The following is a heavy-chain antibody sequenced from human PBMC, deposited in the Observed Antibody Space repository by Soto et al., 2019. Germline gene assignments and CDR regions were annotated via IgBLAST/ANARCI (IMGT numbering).Heavy chain of an antibody. CDR3: AKEREGYFDL. CDR1: GFTLDDYA. CDR2: ISWNSGSI. V-gene: IGHV3-9*01. Sequence: EVQLVESGGGLVQPGRSLRLSCAASGFTLDDYAMHWVRQAPGKGLEWVSGISWNSGSIGYADSVKGRFTISRDNAKNSLYLQMNSLRAEDTALYYCAKEREGYFDLWGRGTLVTVSS. J-gene: IGHJ2*01.